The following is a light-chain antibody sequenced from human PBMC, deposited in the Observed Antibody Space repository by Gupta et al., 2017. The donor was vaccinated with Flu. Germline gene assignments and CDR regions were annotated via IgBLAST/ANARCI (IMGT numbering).Light chain of an antibody. V-gene: IGLV1-47*01. CDR1: SSNIGSNY. J-gene: IGLJ3*02. Sequence: SVLTPPPSASETPGPTVAISCSGSSSNIGSNYVYWYQQPPGAAPKLLINRNNQRPSGVPDRFSGSKSGTSASLAISGLRSEDEADYYCAAWDDSLSGPVFGGGTKLTAL. CDR3: AAWDDSLSGPV. CDR2: RNN.